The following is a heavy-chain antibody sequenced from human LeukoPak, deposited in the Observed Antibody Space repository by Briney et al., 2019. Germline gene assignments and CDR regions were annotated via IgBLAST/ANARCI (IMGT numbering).Heavy chain of an antibody. CDR3: AKVGSPHSSGYYSYFDY. CDR2: ISGSGGST. CDR1: GFTFSSYA. D-gene: IGHD3-22*01. V-gene: IGHV3-23*01. Sequence: GGTLRLSCAASGFTFSSYAMSWVRQAPGKGLEWVSAISGSGGSTYYADSVKGRFTISRDNSKNTLYLQMNSLRAEDTAVYYCAKVGSPHSSGYYSYFDYWGQGTLVTVSS. J-gene: IGHJ4*02.